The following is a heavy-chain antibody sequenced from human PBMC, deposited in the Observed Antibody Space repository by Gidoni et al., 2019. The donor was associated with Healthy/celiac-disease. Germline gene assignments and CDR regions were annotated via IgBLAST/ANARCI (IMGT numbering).Heavy chain of an antibody. Sequence: EVQLVESGGGLVQTGGSLKLSCAASGFTFSGPAMHWVRQASGKGLEWVGRIRSKANSYATAYAASVKGRFTISRDDSKHTAYLKLNRLNTEDSAVYYCTRASYGHVWFAPLGKGPLVTVSS. D-gene: IGHD5-18*01. CDR1: GFTFSGPA. CDR2: IRSKANSYAT. CDR3: TRASYGHVWFAP. J-gene: IGHJ5*02. V-gene: IGHV3-73*01.